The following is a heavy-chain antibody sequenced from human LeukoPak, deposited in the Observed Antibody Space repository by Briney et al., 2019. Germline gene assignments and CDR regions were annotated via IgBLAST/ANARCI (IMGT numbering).Heavy chain of an antibody. CDR3: ATNIMVRGVRVLDY. J-gene: IGHJ4*02. CDR1: GFTFSDYY. V-gene: IGHV3-11*01. Sequence: GGSLRLSCAASGFTFSDYYMSWIRQAPGKGLEWVSYISSSGSTIYYAGSVKGRFTISRDNAKNSLYLQMNSLRAEDTAVYYCATNIMVRGVRVLDYWGQGTLVTVSS. D-gene: IGHD3-10*01. CDR2: ISSSGSTI.